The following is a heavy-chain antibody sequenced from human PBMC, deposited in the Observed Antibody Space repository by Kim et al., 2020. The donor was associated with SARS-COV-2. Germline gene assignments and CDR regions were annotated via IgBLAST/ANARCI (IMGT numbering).Heavy chain of an antibody. Sequence: YYADAAKGRFTISSDNSKNTLYLQMTSLRAEDTAVYYCARDPSEELLSFDYGGQGTLVTVSS. J-gene: IGHJ4*02. CDR3: ARDPSEELLSFDY. V-gene: IGHV3-33*01. D-gene: IGHD1-26*01.